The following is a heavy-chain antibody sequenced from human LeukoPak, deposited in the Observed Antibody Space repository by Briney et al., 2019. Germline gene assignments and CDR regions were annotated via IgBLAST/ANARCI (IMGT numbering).Heavy chain of an antibody. CDR1: GFTFDDYA. CDR2: ISWNSGSI. D-gene: IGHD3-22*01. Sequence: PGGSLRLSCAASGFTFDDYAMHWVRQAPGKGLEWVSGISWNSGSIGYADSVKGRFTISRDNAKNSLYLQMNRLRAEDTALYYCAKDIGSGWLGGFDYWGQGTLVTVSS. V-gene: IGHV3-9*01. CDR3: AKDIGSGWLGGFDY. J-gene: IGHJ4*02.